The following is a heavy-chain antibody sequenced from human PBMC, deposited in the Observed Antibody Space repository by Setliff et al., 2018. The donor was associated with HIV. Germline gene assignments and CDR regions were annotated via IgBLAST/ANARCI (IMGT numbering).Heavy chain of an antibody. V-gene: IGHV4-30-4*01. D-gene: IGHD6-19*01. CDR2: FMYTDIHYVNYLN. CDR3: ARARSDWYNVRPYYFDL. CDR1: GASFVGDNH. J-gene: IGHJ4*02. Sequence: SETLSLTCAVSGASFVGDNHWSWIRQTPERGLEWIAYFMYTDIHYVNYLNYRNPSLASRLSISVDKTKNQFSLTLSSVTAADTAVYYCARARSDWYNVRPYYFDLWGQGTPVTVSS.